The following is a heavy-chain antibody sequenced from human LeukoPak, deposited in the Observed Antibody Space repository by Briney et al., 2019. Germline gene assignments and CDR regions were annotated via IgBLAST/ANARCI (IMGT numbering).Heavy chain of an antibody. V-gene: IGHV3-64D*09. D-gene: IGHD6-19*01. J-gene: IGHJ4*02. CDR3: VKGGSSSAWYPYYFDY. CDR1: GFTFSSCA. Sequence: GGSLRLSCSAPGFTFSSCAMYWVRQAPGKGLEYVSAISNSGGSAYYADSVKGRFTISRDNSKNTLYLQMSSLRAEDTAVYSCVKGGSSSAWYPYYFDYWGQGTLVTVSS. CDR2: ISNSGGSA.